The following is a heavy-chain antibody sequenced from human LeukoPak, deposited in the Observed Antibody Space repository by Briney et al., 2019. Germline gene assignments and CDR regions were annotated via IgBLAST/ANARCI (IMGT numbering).Heavy chain of an antibody. CDR1: GFTFSSYW. J-gene: IGHJ4*02. V-gene: IGHV3-74*01. CDR2: INSDGSST. CDR3: ARAIGGLGYCSSTSCHTLYYFDY. D-gene: IGHD2-2*02. Sequence: GGSLRLSCAASGFTFSSYWMHWVRQAPGKGLVWVSRINSDGSSTSYADSVKGRFTISRDNAKNTLYLQMNSLRAEDTAVYYCARAIGGLGYCSSTSCHTLYYFDYWGQGTLVTVSS.